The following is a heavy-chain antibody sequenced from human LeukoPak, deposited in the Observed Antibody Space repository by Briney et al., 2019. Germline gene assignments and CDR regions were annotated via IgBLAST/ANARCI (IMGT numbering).Heavy chain of an antibody. CDR3: ARDRGKDYFGS. CDR2: VRNDGSDT. D-gene: IGHD3-9*01. CDR1: GLTFTSHG. V-gene: IGHV3-30*02. J-gene: IGHJ4*02. Sequence: GGSLRLSCTASGLTFTSHGFHWLRQVVGKRLEWVAFVRNDGSDTYHTNSVKGRFSISRDDSKNSLYLQMNSLRPEDTAIYYCARDRGKDYFGSWGQGTQVTVSS.